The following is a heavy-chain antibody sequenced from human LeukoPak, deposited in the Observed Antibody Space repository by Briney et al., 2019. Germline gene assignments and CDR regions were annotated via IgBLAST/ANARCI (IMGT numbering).Heavy chain of an antibody. V-gene: IGHV1-2*02. D-gene: IGHD6-6*01. CDR3: ARDRNSGSSLDI. CDR1: GYTFTGYY. CDR2: INPNSGAT. Sequence: ASVKVSCKASGYTFTGYYMHWVRQAPGQGLEWMGGINPNSGATNYAQKFQGRVALTRDTSISTAYMELSSLKSDDTAVYYCARDRNSGSSLDIWGQGTMLTVSS. J-gene: IGHJ3*02.